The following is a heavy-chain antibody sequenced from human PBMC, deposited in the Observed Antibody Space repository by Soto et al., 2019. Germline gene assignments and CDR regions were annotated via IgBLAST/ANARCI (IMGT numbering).Heavy chain of an antibody. Sequence: QVQLVQSGAEVKKPGASVKISCKASGYTFTSYYMHWVRQAPGQGLEWMGIINPSGGTTRYAEKFKGRVTMTRDTSTSTVYMELSSLGSEDTAVYYCASYYDSSASDYWYFDLWGRGTLVTVSS. CDR2: INPSGGTT. D-gene: IGHD3-22*01. CDR1: GYTFTSYY. V-gene: IGHV1-46*01. J-gene: IGHJ2*01. CDR3: ASYYDSSASDYWYFDL.